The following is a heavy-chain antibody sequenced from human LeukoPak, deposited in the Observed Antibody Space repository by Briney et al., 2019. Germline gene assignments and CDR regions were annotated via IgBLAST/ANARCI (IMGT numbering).Heavy chain of an antibody. CDR1: GYSIRSGYY. CDR3: ARQAPVKIS. CDR2: IYYSGST. Sequence: PSETLSLTCSVSGYSIRSGYYWGWIRQPPGKGLEWIGSIYYSGSTYYNPSLKSRVTISVDTSKNQFSLKLSSVTAADTAVYYCARQAPVKISWGQGTLVTVSS. V-gene: IGHV4-38-2*02. J-gene: IGHJ5*02. D-gene: IGHD2-2*01.